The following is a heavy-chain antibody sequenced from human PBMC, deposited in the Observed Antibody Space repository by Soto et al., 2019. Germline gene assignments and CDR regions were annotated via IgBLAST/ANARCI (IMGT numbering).Heavy chain of an antibody. CDR3: AREGSMDV. V-gene: IGHV3-30-3*01. CDR1: GFTFSSYA. J-gene: IGHJ6*02. Sequence: QVQLVESGGGVVQPGRSLRLSCAASGFTFSSYAMHWVRQAPGKGLEWVAVISYDGSNKYYADSVKGRFTISRDNSKNTLYLQMNSLRAEDTAVYYCAREGSMDVWDQGTTVTVSS. CDR2: ISYDGSNK.